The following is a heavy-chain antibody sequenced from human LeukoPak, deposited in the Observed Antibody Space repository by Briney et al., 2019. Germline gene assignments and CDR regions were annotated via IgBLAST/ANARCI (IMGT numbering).Heavy chain of an antibody. CDR3: ARGYSYGYLY. D-gene: IGHD5-18*01. CDR1: GYTFTSYY. CDR2: INPSGGST. V-gene: IGHV1-46*03. J-gene: IGHJ4*02. Sequence: ASVKVSCKASGYTFTSYYMHWVRQAPGQGLQGMGIINPSGGSTSYAQKFQGRVPMTRDTSTSTVYMELSSLRSEATAVYYCARGYSYGYLYWGQGTLVTVSS.